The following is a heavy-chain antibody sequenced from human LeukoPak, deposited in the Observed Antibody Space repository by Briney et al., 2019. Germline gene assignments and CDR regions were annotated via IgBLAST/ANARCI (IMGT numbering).Heavy chain of an antibody. Sequence: GGSLRLSCAASGFTFSDYSMNWVRQAPGKGLEWISYIGIDSGNTNYADSVKGRFTISGDKAKNSLYLQMNSLRVEDTAVYYCARSSRYQLLLQALIPRGATWFDPWGQGTLVTVSS. CDR3: ARSSRYQLLLQALIPRGATWFDP. V-gene: IGHV3-48*01. D-gene: IGHD2-2*01. CDR1: GFTFSDYS. J-gene: IGHJ5*02. CDR2: IGIDSGNT.